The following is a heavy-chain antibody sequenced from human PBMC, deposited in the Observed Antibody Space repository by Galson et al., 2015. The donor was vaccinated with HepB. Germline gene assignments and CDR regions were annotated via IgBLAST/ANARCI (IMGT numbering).Heavy chain of an antibody. V-gene: IGHV3-30*04. CDR3: VGFGETVDY. J-gene: IGHJ4*02. CDR2: ISYDGSNK. CDR1: GFTFSSYA. D-gene: IGHD3-10*01. Sequence: SLRLSCAASGFTFSSYAMHWVRQAPGKGLEWVAVISYDGSNKYYADSVKGRFTISRDNSKNTLYLQMNSLRAEDTAVYYCVGFGETVDYWGQGTLVTVSS.